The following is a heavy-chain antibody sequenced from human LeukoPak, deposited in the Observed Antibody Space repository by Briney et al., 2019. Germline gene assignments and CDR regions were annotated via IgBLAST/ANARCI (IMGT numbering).Heavy chain of an antibody. CDR2: INPKSGGT. V-gene: IGHV1-2*02. Sequence: ASVKVSCKASGGTFSRYAISWVRQAPGQGLEWMGWINPKSGGTNYAQRFQGRVTMTRDTSISTAYMELSRLTSDDTAVYYCTYEGDYYYGYWGQGTLVTVSS. CDR3: TYEGDYYYGY. D-gene: IGHD2-21*02. CDR1: GGTFSRYA. J-gene: IGHJ4*02.